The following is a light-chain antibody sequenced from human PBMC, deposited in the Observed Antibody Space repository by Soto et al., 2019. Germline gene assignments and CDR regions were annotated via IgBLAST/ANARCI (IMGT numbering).Light chain of an antibody. Sequence: QSVLTQPPSVSGAPGQRVTISCTGSSSNIGAGYDAHWYQQLPGTAPKVLIYGNSNRPSGVPDRFSGSKSGTSASLAITGLQAEDEADYYCQSYDSSLSAFYVFGTGTKLTVL. CDR2: GNS. J-gene: IGLJ1*01. CDR3: QSYDSSLSAFYV. V-gene: IGLV1-40*01. CDR1: SSNIGAGYD.